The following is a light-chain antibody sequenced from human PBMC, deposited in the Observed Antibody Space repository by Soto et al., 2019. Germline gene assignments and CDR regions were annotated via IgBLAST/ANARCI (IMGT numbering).Light chain of an antibody. Sequence: DIQMTQSPSSLSASVGDRVTITCRASQSISSYLNWYQQKQGKXPKLLIYAASSLQSGVPSRFSGSGSGTDLTITISSLQPEDFETYYCQQSYSTPLTFGGGTKVDIK. CDR3: QQSYSTPLT. CDR2: AAS. V-gene: IGKV1-39*01. CDR1: QSISSY. J-gene: IGKJ4*01.